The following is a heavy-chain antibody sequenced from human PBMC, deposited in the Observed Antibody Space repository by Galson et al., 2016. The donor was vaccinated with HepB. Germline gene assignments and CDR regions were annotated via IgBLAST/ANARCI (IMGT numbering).Heavy chain of an antibody. Sequence: SLRLSCATSGFTFSNHGMQWVRQAPGKGLEWVAGITGSGVGTFHADSVKGRFIISRDNSKNTLYLRMDGLRADDTAIYYCAKCIGINWVDGFDRWGQGTIVTVSS. D-gene: IGHD1-1*01. CDR2: ITGSGVGT. V-gene: IGHV3-23*01. CDR3: AKCIGINWVDGFDR. J-gene: IGHJ3*02. CDR1: GFTFSNHG.